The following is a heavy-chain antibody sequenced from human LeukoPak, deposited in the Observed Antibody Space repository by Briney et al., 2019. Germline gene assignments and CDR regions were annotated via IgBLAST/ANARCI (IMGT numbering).Heavy chain of an antibody. V-gene: IGHV4-39*07. CDR2: IYYSGST. CDR3: ARDPLILTGYYMGAFDI. J-gene: IGHJ3*02. CDR1: GGSISSSSYY. Sequence: SETLSLTCTVSGGSISSSSYYWGWIRQPPGKGLEWIGSIYYSGSTYYNPSLKSRVTISVDTSKNQFSLNVSSVTAADTAVYYCARDPLILTGYYMGAFDIWGQGTMVTVSS. D-gene: IGHD3-9*01.